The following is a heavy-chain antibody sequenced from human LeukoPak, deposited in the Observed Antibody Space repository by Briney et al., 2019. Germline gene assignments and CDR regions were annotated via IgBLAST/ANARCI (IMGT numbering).Heavy chain of an antibody. CDR2: IYTSGST. CDR3: ARRSVTSSYNWFDP. J-gene: IGHJ5*02. D-gene: IGHD4-17*01. V-gene: IGHV4-61*02. CDR1: GISFSSGGNY. Sequence: PSETLSLTCTVSGISFSSGGNYWSWLRQPAGKGLEWIGRIYTSGSTNYNPSLKSRVTISGDTSKNQFSQRLSPVTAADTAVYYCARRSVTSSYNWFDPWGQGTLVTVSS.